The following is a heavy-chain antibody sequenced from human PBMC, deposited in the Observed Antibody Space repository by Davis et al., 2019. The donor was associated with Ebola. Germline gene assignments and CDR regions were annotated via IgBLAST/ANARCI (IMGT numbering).Heavy chain of an antibody. CDR3: ARGPTWGYFDY. CDR2: IYYSGST. D-gene: IGHD3-16*01. Sequence: GSLRLSCTVSGGSISSSSYYWGWIRQPPGKGLEWIGSIYYSGSTYYNPSLKSRVTISVDTSKNQFSLKLSSVTAADTAVYYCARGPTWGYFDYWGQGTLVIVSS. V-gene: IGHV4-39*01. CDR1: GGSISSSSYY. J-gene: IGHJ4*02.